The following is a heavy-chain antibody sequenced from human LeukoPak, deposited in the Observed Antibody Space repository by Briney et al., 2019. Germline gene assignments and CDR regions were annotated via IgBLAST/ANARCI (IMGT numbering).Heavy chain of an antibody. J-gene: IGHJ4*02. Sequence: TGGSLRLSCAASGFTFSSYAMHWVRQAPGKGLEWASAISGSGGSTYYADSVKGRFTISRDNSKNTLYLQMNSLRAEDTAVYYCAKDRNRWLYDSSGYHFDYWGQGTLVTVSS. CDR1: GFTFSSYA. CDR2: ISGSGGST. CDR3: AKDRNRWLYDSSGYHFDY. D-gene: IGHD3-22*01. V-gene: IGHV3-23*01.